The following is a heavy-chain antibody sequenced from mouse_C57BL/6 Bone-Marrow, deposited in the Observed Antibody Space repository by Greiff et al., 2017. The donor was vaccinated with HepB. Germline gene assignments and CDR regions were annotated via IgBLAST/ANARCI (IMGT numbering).Heavy chain of an antibody. CDR1: GFTFSNYW. J-gene: IGHJ1*03. CDR3: TSLYYGSSYWYFDV. V-gene: IGHV6-3*01. Sequence: EVQVVESGGGLVQPGGSMKLSCVASGFTFSNYWMNWVRQSPEKGLEWVAQIRLKSDNYATHYAESVKGRFTISRDDSKSSVYLQMNNLRAEDTGIYYCTSLYYGSSYWYFDVWGTGTTVTVSS. CDR2: IRLKSDNYAT. D-gene: IGHD1-1*01.